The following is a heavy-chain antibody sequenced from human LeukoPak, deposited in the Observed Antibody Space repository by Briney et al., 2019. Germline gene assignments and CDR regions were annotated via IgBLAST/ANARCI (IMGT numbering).Heavy chain of an antibody. Sequence: GASVKVSCKASGYTFTGYYMHWVRQAPGQGLEWMGWINPNSGGTNYAQKFQGRVTMTRDTSISTAYMELSRLRSDDTAVYYCARERRWYYDSSGQSSSAFDIWGQGTMDTVSS. J-gene: IGHJ3*02. CDR3: ARERRWYYDSSGQSSSAFDI. D-gene: IGHD3-22*01. V-gene: IGHV1-2*02. CDR2: INPNSGGT. CDR1: GYTFTGYY.